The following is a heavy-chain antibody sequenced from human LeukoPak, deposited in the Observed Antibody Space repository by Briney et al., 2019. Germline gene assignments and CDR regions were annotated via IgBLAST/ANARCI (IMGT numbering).Heavy chain of an antibody. CDR2: IYYSGST. V-gene: IGHV4-59*01. D-gene: IGHD1-14*01. Sequence: SETLSLTCTVSGGSISSYYWSWIRQPPGKGLEWIGYIYYSGSTNYNPSLMSRVTISVDTSKNQFSLKLSSVTAADTAVYYCASSSRMDYFQHWGQGTLVTVSS. CDR3: ASSSRMDYFQH. J-gene: IGHJ1*01. CDR1: GGSISSYY.